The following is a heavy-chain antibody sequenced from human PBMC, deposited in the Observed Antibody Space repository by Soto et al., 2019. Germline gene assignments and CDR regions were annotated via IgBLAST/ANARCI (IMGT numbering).Heavy chain of an antibody. Sequence: EVQLLESGGGLVQPGGSLRLSCAASGFTFSSYAMSWVRQAPGKGLEWVSAISGSGGSTYYADSVKGRFTISRDNSKNTLYLQMNSLRAEDTAVYYCAKGGVVWNYAYYYMDVWGKGTTVTVSS. D-gene: IGHD1-1*01. CDR3: AKGGVVWNYAYYYMDV. CDR1: GFTFSSYA. J-gene: IGHJ6*03. V-gene: IGHV3-23*01. CDR2: ISGSGGST.